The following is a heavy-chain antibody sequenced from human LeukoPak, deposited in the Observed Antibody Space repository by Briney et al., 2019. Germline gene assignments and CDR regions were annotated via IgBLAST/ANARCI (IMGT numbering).Heavy chain of an antibody. V-gene: IGHV4-30-2*01. Sequence: PSQTLSLTCTVSGGSISSGDYSWSWIRQPAGKGVEWIGYMYHSGSTYYNPSLKSRVTISVDRSKNQFSLKLSSVTAADTAVYYCARTYYDFWSGSSDWFDPWGQGTLVTVSS. CDR3: ARTYYDFWSGSSDWFDP. J-gene: IGHJ5*02. D-gene: IGHD3-3*01. CDR2: MYHSGST. CDR1: GGSISSGDYS.